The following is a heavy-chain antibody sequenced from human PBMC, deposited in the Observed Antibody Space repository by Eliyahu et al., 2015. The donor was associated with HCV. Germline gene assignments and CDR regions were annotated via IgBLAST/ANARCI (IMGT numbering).Heavy chain of an antibody. D-gene: IGHD2-8*02. V-gene: IGHV3-21*01. J-gene: IGHJ4*02. CDR3: ASVLSEDCTGGVCPWDY. CDR2: ISSSSSYI. CDR1: GFTFSSYS. Sequence: EVQLVESGGGLVKPGGSLRLSCAASGFTFSSYSMNWVRQAPGKGLEWVSSISSSSSYIYYADSVKGRFTISRDNAKNSLYLQMNSLRAEDTAVYYCASVLSEDCTGGVCPWDYWGQGTLVTVSS.